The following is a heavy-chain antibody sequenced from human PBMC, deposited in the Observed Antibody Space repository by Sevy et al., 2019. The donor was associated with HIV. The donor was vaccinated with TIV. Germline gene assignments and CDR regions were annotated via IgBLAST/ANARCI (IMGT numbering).Heavy chain of an antibody. Sequence: GGSLRLSCAASGLTFSTYSMNWVRQAPGKGLEWVSYISSSSSTIYYADSVKGRFTISRDNAKNSLYLQMNSLRAEDTAVYYCASPRPFVYGSGSEEFDYWGRGTLVTVSS. J-gene: IGHJ4*02. V-gene: IGHV3-48*01. CDR1: GLTFSTYS. CDR2: ISSSSSTI. D-gene: IGHD3-10*01. CDR3: ASPRPFVYGSGSEEFDY.